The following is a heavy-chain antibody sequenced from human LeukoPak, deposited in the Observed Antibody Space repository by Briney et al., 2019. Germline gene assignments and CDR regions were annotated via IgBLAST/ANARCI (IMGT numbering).Heavy chain of an antibody. Sequence: PSETLSLTCTVSGYSISSGYYWGWIRQPPGKGLEWIGSIYHSGSTYYNPSLKSRVTISVDTSKNQFSLKLSSVTAADTAVYYCARDRSPWERTRVYAFDIWGQGTMVTVSS. CDR2: IYHSGST. CDR1: GYSISSGYY. CDR3: ARDRSPWERTRVYAFDI. V-gene: IGHV4-38-2*02. D-gene: IGHD1-26*01. J-gene: IGHJ3*02.